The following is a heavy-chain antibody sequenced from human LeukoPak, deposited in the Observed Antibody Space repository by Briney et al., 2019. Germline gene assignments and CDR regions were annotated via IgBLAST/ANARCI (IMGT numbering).Heavy chain of an antibody. J-gene: IGHJ3*02. CDR2: INHSGST. D-gene: IGHD1-26*01. Sequence: SETLSLTCAVYGGSFSGYYWSWIRQPPGKGLEWIGEINHSGSTNYNPSLKSRVTISVDTSKNQFSLKLSSVTAADTAVYYCARVLGGAKKGRHFDAFDIWGQGTMVTVSS. V-gene: IGHV4-34*01. CDR3: ARVLGGAKKGRHFDAFDI. CDR1: GGSFSGYY.